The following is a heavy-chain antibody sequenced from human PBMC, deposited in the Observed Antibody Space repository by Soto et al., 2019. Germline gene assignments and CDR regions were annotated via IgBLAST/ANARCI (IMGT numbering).Heavy chain of an antibody. CDR2: IYYSGNT. D-gene: IGHD6-19*01. J-gene: IGHJ4*02. Sequence: SETLSLTCTVSGVSVSSSSYYWVWVRQPPGKGLEWIGNIYYSGNTNYNPSLKSRVTISVDTSNNQFSLKLTSVAAADTAVYYCARQGLRGFGSDWYGYVDYWGQGSLVTVSS. CDR1: GVSVSSSSYY. CDR3: ARQGLRGFGSDWYGYVDY. V-gene: IGHV4-39*01.